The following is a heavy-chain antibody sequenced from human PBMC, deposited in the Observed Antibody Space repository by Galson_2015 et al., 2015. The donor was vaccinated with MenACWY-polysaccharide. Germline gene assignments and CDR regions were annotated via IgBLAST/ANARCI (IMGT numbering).Heavy chain of an antibody. V-gene: IGHV3-7*01. CDR1: GFTFSSYW. J-gene: IGHJ3*02. D-gene: IGHD1-26*01. Sequence: RLSCASSGFTFSSYWMSWVRQAPGKGLEWVANIKQDGSEKYYVDSVKGRFTISRDNAKNSLYLQMNSLRAEDTAVYYCASGPYSGSYSGLDAFDIWGQGTMVTVSS. CDR3: ASGPYSGSYSGLDAFDI. CDR2: IKQDGSEK.